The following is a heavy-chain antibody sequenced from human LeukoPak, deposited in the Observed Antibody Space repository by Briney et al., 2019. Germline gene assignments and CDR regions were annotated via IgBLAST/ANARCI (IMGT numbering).Heavy chain of an antibody. Sequence: PSETLSLTCAVYGGAFSGYYWSWIRQPPGKGLEWIGEINHSGSTNYNPSLKSRVTISVDTSKNQFSLKLSSVTAADTAVYYCARGSRIAAPTYWGQGTLVTVSS. V-gene: IGHV4-34*01. CDR1: GGAFSGYY. CDR3: ARGSRIAAPTY. J-gene: IGHJ4*02. CDR2: INHSGST. D-gene: IGHD6-6*01.